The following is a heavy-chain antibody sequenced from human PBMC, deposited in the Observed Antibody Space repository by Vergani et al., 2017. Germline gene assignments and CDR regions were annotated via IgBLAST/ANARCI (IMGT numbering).Heavy chain of an antibody. CDR1: GGSFSGYY. CDR3: ARRPYYYDSSGYSKYYYYGMDV. D-gene: IGHD3-22*01. CDR2: INHNGST. V-gene: IGHV4-34*01. J-gene: IGHJ6*02. Sequence: QVQLQQWGAGLLKPSETLSLTCAVYGGSFSGYYWSWIRQPPGKGLEWIGEINHNGSTNYNPSLKSRVTISVDTSKNQFSLKLSSVTAADTAVYYCARRPYYYDSSGYSKYYYYGMDVWGQGTTVTVSS.